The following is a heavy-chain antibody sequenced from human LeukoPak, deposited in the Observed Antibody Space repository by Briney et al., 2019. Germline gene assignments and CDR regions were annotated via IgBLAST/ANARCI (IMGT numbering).Heavy chain of an antibody. V-gene: IGHV3-66*01. CDR1: GFTVSSNY. CDR2: IYSGGST. J-gene: IGHJ3*02. Sequence: GGSLRLSCAASGFTVSSNYMSWVRQAPGKGLEWVSVIYSGGSTYYADSVKGRFTISRDNSKNTLYLQMNSLRAEDTAVYYCARGTAFPYYYDSSGYPPRDAFDIWGQGTMVTVSS. D-gene: IGHD3-22*01. CDR3: ARGTAFPYYYDSSGYPPRDAFDI.